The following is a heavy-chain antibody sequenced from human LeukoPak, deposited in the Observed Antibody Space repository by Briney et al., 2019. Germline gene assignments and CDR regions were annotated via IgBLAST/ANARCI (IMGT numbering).Heavy chain of an antibody. J-gene: IGHJ4*01. CDR3: AKDLGKVIAAAGTSGFDT. CDR2: INWDGGSA. CDR1: GFSFDDYT. Sequence: GGSLRLSCAASGFSFDDYTMHWVRQPPGKGLEWVSLINWDGGSAYYRDSVRGRFTISRDTSKNSLYLQIHSLRTDDTALYYCAKDLGKVIAAAGTSGFDTWGRGTLVTVSS. D-gene: IGHD6-13*01. V-gene: IGHV3-43*01.